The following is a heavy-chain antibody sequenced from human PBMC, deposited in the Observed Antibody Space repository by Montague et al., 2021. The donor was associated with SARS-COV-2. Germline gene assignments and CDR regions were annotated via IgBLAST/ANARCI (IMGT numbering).Heavy chain of an antibody. J-gene: IGHJ4*02. V-gene: IGHV4-34*01. Sequence: SETLSLTCAVYGGSFPIFSLGWIRQSPRQGMAWIGEVDLSVYTKYNLSLKSRVTISVDTSKNQFSLNLTSVTAADTAMYYCARGTRAVGITPGFRYWGQGTQVAVSS. D-gene: IGHD1-26*01. CDR2: VDLSVYT. CDR1: GGSFPIFS. CDR3: ARGTRAVGITPGFRY.